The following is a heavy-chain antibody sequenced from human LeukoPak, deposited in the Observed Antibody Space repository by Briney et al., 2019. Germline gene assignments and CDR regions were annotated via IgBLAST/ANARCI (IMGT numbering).Heavy chain of an antibody. CDR3: ARSLPGIAVAGSFDY. Sequence: SETLSLTCTVSGGSIRSYFWSWIRQPPGKGLEWIGYIYDTGSTNYNPSLRSRVTISVDTSKNQFSLKLSSVTAADTAVYYCARSLPGIAVAGSFDYWGQGTLVTVSS. D-gene: IGHD6-19*01. CDR2: IYDTGST. J-gene: IGHJ4*02. CDR1: GGSIRSYF. V-gene: IGHV4-59*08.